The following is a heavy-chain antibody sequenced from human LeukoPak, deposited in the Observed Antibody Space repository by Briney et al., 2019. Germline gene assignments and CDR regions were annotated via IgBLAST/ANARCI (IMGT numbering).Heavy chain of an antibody. CDR2: IYYSGST. J-gene: IGHJ4*02. CDR1: GGSISSSSYY. V-gene: IGHV4-39*01. Sequence: SETLSLTCTVSGGSISSSSYYWGWIRQPPGKGLEWIGSIYYSGSTYYNPSLKSRVTISVDTSKNQFSLKLSSVTAADTAVYYCARLPIKTGMPGVDYWGQGTLVTVSS. CDR3: ARLPIKTGMPGVDY. D-gene: IGHD1-1*01.